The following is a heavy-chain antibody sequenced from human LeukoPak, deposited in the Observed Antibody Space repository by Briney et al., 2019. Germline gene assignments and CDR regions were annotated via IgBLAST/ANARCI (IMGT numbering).Heavy chain of an antibody. J-gene: IGHJ4*02. CDR3: AGKYSSSSPDY. Sequence: SETLSLTCTVSGGSINTDYWTWIRQPPGKGLEWIGYISYSGSTKYNPSLKSRVTISVDTPKNQFSLKLRSVTAADTAVYYCAGKYSSSSPDYWGQGTLVTVSS. CDR1: GGSINTDY. D-gene: IGHD6-6*01. CDR2: ISYSGST. V-gene: IGHV4-59*01.